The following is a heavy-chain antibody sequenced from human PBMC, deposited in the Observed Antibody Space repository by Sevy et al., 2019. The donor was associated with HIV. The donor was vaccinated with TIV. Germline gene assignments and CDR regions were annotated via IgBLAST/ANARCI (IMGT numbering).Heavy chain of an antibody. J-gene: IGHJ4*02. CDR1: GFTFSYYA. V-gene: IGHV3-23*01. D-gene: IGHD6-19*01. Sequence: GGSLRLSCAASGFTFSYYAMSWVRQAPGKGLEWVSSIRISGGNTYYADSVKGRFTISRDNSKNTLYLQMNSLRAEDTAVYYCAKEWTQLSDWYGELDYWGQGSLVTVSS. CDR3: AKEWTQLSDWYGELDY. CDR2: IRISGGNT.